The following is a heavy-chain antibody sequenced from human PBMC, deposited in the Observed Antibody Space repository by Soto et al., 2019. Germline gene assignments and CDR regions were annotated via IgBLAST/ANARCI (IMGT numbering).Heavy chain of an antibody. CDR2: TRKKTNSYST. D-gene: IGHD5-12*01. CDR1: GFTFSDHY. Sequence: GGSLRLSCAASGFTFSDHYMDWVRQAPGKGLEWVGRTRKKTNSYSTEYAASVKGRFTISRDDSKNSLYLQMNSLKTEDAAVYYCTKVGSGFNYDDWGQGTLVTVSS. J-gene: IGHJ4*02. V-gene: IGHV3-72*01. CDR3: TKVGSGFNYDD.